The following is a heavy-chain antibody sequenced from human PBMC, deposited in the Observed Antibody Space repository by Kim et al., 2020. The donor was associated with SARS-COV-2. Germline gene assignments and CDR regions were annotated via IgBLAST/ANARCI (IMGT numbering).Heavy chain of an antibody. Sequence: GGSLRLSCAASGFTFSSYEMNWVRQAPGKGLEWVSYISSSGSTIYYADSVKGRFTISRDNAKNSLYLQMNSLRAEDTAVYYCARDLSPYYYDSSGYYPDDAFDIWGQGTIVTVSS. J-gene: IGHJ3*02. D-gene: IGHD3-22*01. CDR3: ARDLSPYYYDSSGYYPDDAFDI. CDR1: GFTFSSYE. V-gene: IGHV3-48*03. CDR2: ISSSGSTI.